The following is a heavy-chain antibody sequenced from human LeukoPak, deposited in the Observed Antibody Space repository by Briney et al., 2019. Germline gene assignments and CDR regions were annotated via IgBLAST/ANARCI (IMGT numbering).Heavy chain of an antibody. CDR2: IIPIFGTA. CDR1: GGTFSSYA. D-gene: IGHD3-22*01. V-gene: IGHV1-69*13. J-gene: IGHJ4*02. CDR3: AEAPRHYYDSSGYYD. Sequence: ASVKVSCKASGGTFSSYAISWVRQAPGQGLEWMGGIIPIFGTANYAQKFQGRVTITADESTSTAYMELSSLRSEDTAVYYCAEAPRHYYDSSGYYDWGQGTLVTVSS.